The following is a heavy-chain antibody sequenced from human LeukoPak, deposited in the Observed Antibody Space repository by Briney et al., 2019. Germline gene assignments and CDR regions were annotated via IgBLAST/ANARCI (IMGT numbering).Heavy chain of an antibody. CDR2: ISAYNGNT. CDR1: GYTFTSYG. Sequence: ASVKVSCKASGYTFTSYGISSVRQAPGQGLEWMGWISAYNGNTNYAQKLQGRVTMTTDTSTSTAYMELRSLRSDDTAVYYCARDRPVLEWLLLSHYNWFDPWGQGTLVTVSS. V-gene: IGHV1-18*01. D-gene: IGHD3-3*01. CDR3: ARDRPVLEWLLLSHYNWFDP. J-gene: IGHJ5*02.